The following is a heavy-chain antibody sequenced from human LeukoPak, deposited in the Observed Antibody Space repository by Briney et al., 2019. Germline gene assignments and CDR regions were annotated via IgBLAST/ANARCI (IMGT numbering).Heavy chain of an antibody. CDR2: ISYDGSNE. CDR1: GFTFSSYG. V-gene: IGHV3-30*03. J-gene: IGHJ4*02. CDR3: ASAAGIPPYYFDY. D-gene: IGHD6-13*01. Sequence: PGGSLRLSCAASGFTFSSYGMHWVRQAPGKGLEWVAVISYDGSNEYYADSVKGRFTISRDNSKNTLYLQMNSLRAEDTAVYYCASAAGIPPYYFDYWGQGTLVTVSS.